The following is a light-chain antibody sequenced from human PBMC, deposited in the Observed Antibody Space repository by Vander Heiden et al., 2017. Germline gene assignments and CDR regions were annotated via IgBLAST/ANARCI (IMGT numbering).Light chain of an antibody. CDR1: QDISNN. CDR3: QQYANVPRT. V-gene: IGKV1-33*01. Sequence: DIQMTQSPSSLSASVGDRVTFTCQASQDISNNLNCYQQKPGKAPELLIFDTSNLQTGVPSRFSGSGYGTDFTVTISGLQPEDIATYFCQQYANVPRTFGQGTRVELK. J-gene: IGKJ1*01. CDR2: DTS.